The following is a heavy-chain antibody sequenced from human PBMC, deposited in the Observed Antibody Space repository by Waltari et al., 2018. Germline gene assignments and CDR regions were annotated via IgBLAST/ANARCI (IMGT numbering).Heavy chain of an antibody. D-gene: IGHD1-1*01. V-gene: IGHV3-72*01. J-gene: IGHJ4*02. CDR2: TKNKANSHIT. CDR3: ARDTATALDS. CDR1: GLTLTAHY. Sequence: EVQLVESGGGLVQPGGSLRLSCLASGLTLTAHYMDWVRQAPGQGLEWISRTKNKANSHITDYAASVKGRFIASRDDSKNSLYLQMNNLKTEDTAVYYCARDTATALDSWTQGTLVTVSA.